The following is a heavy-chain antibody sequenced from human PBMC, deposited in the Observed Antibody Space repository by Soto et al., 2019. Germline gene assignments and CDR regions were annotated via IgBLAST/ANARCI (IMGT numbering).Heavy chain of an antibody. Sequence: QVQLQQSGPGLVKPSQTLSHTCTVSGGSISGDYYHWTWIRQSPGKGLEWIGYVFHSGSVLYNPSLNIPLNIAVDTYKNQFSLTLTSVTAEDTAVYFSAREHDGGDRDYYGLDVLGQGTTVTVSS. V-gene: IGHV4-30-4*08. CDR2: VFHSGSV. CDR3: AREHDGGDRDYYGLDV. CDR1: GGSISGDYYH. J-gene: IGHJ6*02. D-gene: IGHD2-21*02.